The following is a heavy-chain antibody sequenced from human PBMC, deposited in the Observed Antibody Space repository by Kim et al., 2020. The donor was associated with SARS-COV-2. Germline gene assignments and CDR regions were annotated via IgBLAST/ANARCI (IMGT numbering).Heavy chain of an antibody. V-gene: IGHV3-64D*06. CDR2: ISSNGGST. CDR3: VKEGIVVVPAAMLGYHYYFDY. CDR1: GFTFSSYA. Sequence: GGSLRLSCSASGFTFSSYAMHWVRQAPGKGLEYVSAISSNGGSTYYADSVKGRFTISRDNSKNTLYLQMSSLRAEDTAVYYCVKEGIVVVPAAMLGYHYYFDYWGQGTLVTVSS. J-gene: IGHJ4*02. D-gene: IGHD2-2*01.